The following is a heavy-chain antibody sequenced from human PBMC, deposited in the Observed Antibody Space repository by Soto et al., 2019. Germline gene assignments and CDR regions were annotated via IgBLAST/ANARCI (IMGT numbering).Heavy chain of an antibody. CDR2: IIPIFDTA. Sequence: SVKVSCKTSGGTFSSYAISWVRQAPGQGLEWMGGIIPIFDTANYAQKFQGRVTMTRDTSTSTVYMELSSLSPEDTAMYFCAKDRGRGGSYYVYYYGMDVWGQGTTVTVSS. CDR1: GGTFSSYA. D-gene: IGHD1-26*01. CDR3: AKDRGRGGSYYVYYYGMDV. J-gene: IGHJ6*02. V-gene: IGHV1-69*05.